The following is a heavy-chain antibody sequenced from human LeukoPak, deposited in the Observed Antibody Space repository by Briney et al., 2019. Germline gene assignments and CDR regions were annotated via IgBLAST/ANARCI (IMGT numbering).Heavy chain of an antibody. J-gene: IGHJ4*02. V-gene: IGHV3-33*01. CDR1: GFTFSSYG. Sequence: GGSLRLSCAASGFTFSSYGMHWVRQAPGKGLEWVAVIWYDGSNKYYADSVKGRFTISRDNSKSTLYLQMNSLRAEDTAVYYCAREGSYRNFDYWGQGTLVTVSS. CDR2: IWYDGSNK. D-gene: IGHD3-10*01. CDR3: AREGSYRNFDY.